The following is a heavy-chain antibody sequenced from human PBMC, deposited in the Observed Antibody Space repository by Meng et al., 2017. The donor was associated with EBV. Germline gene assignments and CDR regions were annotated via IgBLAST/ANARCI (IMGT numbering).Heavy chain of an antibody. CDR3: TTDEGGSRF. CDR1: EFTFTSAW. CDR2: IRSQVDGRTA. J-gene: IGHJ4*02. Sequence: VPLVGSGGGLVKPGESLKLSCAASEFTFTSAWMNWVRQAPGKGLEWVGRIRSQVDGRTADYSAPVKGRFTISRDDSKHTLYLQMNSLKIEDSAVYYCTTDEGGSRFWGQGTLVTVSS. D-gene: IGHD1-26*01. V-gene: IGHV3-15*01.